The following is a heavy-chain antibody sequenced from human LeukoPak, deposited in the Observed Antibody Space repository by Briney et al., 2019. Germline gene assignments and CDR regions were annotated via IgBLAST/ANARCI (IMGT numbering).Heavy chain of an antibody. CDR1: GGTFSSYA. CDR2: IIPIFGTA. Sequence: EASVKVSCKASGGTFSSYAISWVRQAPGQGLEWMGGIIPIFGTANYAQKFHGRVTITADESTSTAYMELSSLRSEDTAVYYCARDAYSGYDFDYWGQGTLVTVSS. V-gene: IGHV1-69*13. CDR3: ARDAYSGYDFDY. D-gene: IGHD5-12*01. J-gene: IGHJ4*02.